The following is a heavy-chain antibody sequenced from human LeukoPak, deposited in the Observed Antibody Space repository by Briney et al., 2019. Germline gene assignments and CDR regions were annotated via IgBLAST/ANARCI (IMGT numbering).Heavy chain of an antibody. CDR3: AKGEDTAMVTCGDY. Sequence: GGSLRLSCAASGFTFSSYAMHWVRQAPGKGLEWVAVISYDGSNKYYADSVKGRFTISRDNSKNTLYLQMNSLRAEDTAVYYCAKGEDTAMVTCGDYWGQGTLVTVSS. CDR2: ISYDGSNK. V-gene: IGHV3-30*04. CDR1: GFTFSSYA. J-gene: IGHJ4*02. D-gene: IGHD5-18*01.